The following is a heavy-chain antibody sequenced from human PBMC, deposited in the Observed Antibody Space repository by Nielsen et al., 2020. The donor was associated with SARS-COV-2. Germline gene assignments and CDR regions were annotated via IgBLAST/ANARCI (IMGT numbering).Heavy chain of an antibody. Sequence: GGSLRLSCAAAGFRLDDYGMIWVRQAPGKGLEWVAGISRNGGDTNYADSAKGRFTISRDNRKNSLSLEMNSLRPDDTAFYHCARGPVYCNSLIDFWGQGTLVTVSS. J-gene: IGHJ4*02. CDR1: GFRLDDYG. CDR3: ARGPVYCNSLIDF. D-gene: IGHD4-11*01. V-gene: IGHV3-20*01. CDR2: ISRNGGDT.